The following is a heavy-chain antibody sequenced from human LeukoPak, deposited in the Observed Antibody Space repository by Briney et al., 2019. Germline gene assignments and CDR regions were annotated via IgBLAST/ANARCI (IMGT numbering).Heavy chain of an antibody. V-gene: IGHV3-20*04. Sequence: SGGSLRLSCVVSGFTFSSYAMSWVRQAPGKGLEWVSGINWSGGSTGYADSVKGRFTISRDNAKNSLYLQMNSLRAEDTALYYCARGYWVKNAFDFWGQGTMVTVSS. CDR3: ARGYWVKNAFDF. CDR1: GFTFSSYA. CDR2: INWSGGST. J-gene: IGHJ3*01. D-gene: IGHD2-15*01.